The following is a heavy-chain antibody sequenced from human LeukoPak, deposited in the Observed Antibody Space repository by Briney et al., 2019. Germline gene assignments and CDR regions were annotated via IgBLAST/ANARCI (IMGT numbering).Heavy chain of an antibody. J-gene: IGHJ4*02. CDR2: ISSSSSYI. D-gene: IGHD6-13*01. CDR3: ARDRAAAGTGCFDY. V-gene: IGHV3-21*01. CDR1: GFTFSSYS. Sequence: GGSLRLSCAASGFTFSSYSMNWVRQAPGKVLEWVSSISSSSSYIYYADSVKGRFTISRDNAKNSLYLQMNSLRAEDTAVYYCARDRAAAGTGCFDYWGQGTLVTVSS.